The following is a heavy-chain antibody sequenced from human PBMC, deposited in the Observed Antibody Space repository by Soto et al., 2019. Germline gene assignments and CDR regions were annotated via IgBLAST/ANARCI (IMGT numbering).Heavy chain of an antibody. CDR2: ISWNSGSI. V-gene: IGHV3-9*01. CDR1: GFTFDDYA. D-gene: IGHD3-3*01. J-gene: IGHJ4*02. CDR3: AKDGARYYDFWSGYYTGIGYFDY. Sequence: EVQLVESGGGLVQPGRSLRLSCAASGFTFDDYAMHWVRQAPGKGLEWVSGISWNSGSIGYADSVKGRFTISRDNAKNSLYLQMNSLRAEDTALYYCAKDGARYYDFWSGYYTGIGYFDYWGQGTLVTVSS.